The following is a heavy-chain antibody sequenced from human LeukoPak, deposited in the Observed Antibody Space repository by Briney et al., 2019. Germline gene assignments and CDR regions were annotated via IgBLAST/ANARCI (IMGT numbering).Heavy chain of an antibody. Sequence: GASVKVSCKASGGTFSSYAISWVRQAPGQGLEWMGGIIPIFGTANYAQKFQGRVTTTTDESTSTAYMELSSLRSEDTALYYCARDGRLGASDYWGQGTLVTVSS. D-gene: IGHD1-26*01. V-gene: IGHV1-69*05. CDR1: GGTFSSYA. CDR3: ARDGRLGASDY. CDR2: IIPIFGTA. J-gene: IGHJ4*02.